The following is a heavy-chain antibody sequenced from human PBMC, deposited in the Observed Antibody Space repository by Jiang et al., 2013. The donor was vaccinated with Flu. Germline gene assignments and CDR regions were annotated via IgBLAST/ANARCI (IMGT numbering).Heavy chain of an antibody. D-gene: IGHD6-19*01. CDR2: INHSGST. J-gene: IGHJ2*01. CDR3: ARGRQWLVLWYFDL. CDR1: GGSFSGYY. V-gene: IGHV4-34*01. Sequence: LLKPSETLSLTCAVYGGSFSGYYWSWIRQPPGKGLEWIGEINHSGSTNYNPSLKSRVTISVDTSKNQFSLKLSSVTAADTAVYYCARGRQWLVLWYFDLWGRGTLVTVSS.